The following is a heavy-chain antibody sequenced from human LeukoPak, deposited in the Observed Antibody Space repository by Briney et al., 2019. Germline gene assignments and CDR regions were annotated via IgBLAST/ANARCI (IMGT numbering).Heavy chain of an antibody. CDR3: ARPIAVTGSYYFDY. CDR2: IYPDDSDT. CDR1: GYSFTNYW. D-gene: IGHD6-19*01. Sequence: GESLKISCKSSGYSFTNYWIGWVRQMPGKGLEWVGIIYPDDSDTRYSPSFQGQVTISADKSISTAYLQWSSLRASDSAMYYCARPIAVTGSYYFDYWGQGTLVTVSS. J-gene: IGHJ4*02. V-gene: IGHV5-51*01.